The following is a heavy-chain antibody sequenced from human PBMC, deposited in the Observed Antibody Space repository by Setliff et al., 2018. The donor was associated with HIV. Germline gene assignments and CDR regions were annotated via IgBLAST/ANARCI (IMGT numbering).Heavy chain of an antibody. CDR3: ARGYSSYYYYYYGMDV. D-gene: IGHD5-18*01. CDR2: MNPNSGNA. Sequence: ASVKVSCKASGYTFTSYDINWVRQATGQGLEWMGWMNPNSGNAGYAQKFQGRVTMTRNTSISTAYMELSSLRSEDTAVYYCARGYSSYYYYYYGMDVWGQGTTVTVSS. CDR1: GYTFTSYD. J-gene: IGHJ6*02. V-gene: IGHV1-8*02.